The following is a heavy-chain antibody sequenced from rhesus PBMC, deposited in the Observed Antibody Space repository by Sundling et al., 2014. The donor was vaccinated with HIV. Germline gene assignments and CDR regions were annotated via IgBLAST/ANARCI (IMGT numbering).Heavy chain of an antibody. J-gene: IGHJ4*01. CDR1: GFTFSTCG. V-gene: IGHV3S42*01. CDR3: AKKGSRDCSGNDCYPY. CDR2: ISSGGGFT. D-gene: IGHD2-21*01. Sequence: EVQLVESGGGLVQPGGSLRLSCSASGFTFSTCGMYWVRQAPGKGLEWISGISSGGGFTNYADSVKGRFTISRDNSKNTLSLQMNSLRAEDTAVYYCAKKGSRDCSGNDCYPYWGQGVLVIVSS.